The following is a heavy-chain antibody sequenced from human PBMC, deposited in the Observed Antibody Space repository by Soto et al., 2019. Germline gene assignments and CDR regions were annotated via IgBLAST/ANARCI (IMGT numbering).Heavy chain of an antibody. CDR1: GGTFSSYA. CDR2: IIPILGTA. CDR3: ARAALRRGSYLHYYYHYGMDV. V-gene: IGHV1-69*13. J-gene: IGHJ6*02. D-gene: IGHD1-26*01. Sequence: SVKVSCKASGGTFSSYAISWVRQAPGQGLEWMGGIIPILGTANYAQKFQGRVTITADESTSTAYMELSSLRSEDTAVYYCARAALRRGSYLHYYYHYGMDVWGHGTTMTV.